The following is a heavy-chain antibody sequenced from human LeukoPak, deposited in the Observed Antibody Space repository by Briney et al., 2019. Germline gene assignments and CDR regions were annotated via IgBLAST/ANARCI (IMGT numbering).Heavy chain of an antibody. J-gene: IGHJ4*02. CDR2: IYTSGST. Sequence: SETLSLTCTVSGGSISSYYWSWIRQPPGKGLEWIGYIYTSGSTNYNPSLKSRVTISVDTSKNQFSLKLSSVTAADTAVYYGARHRNRGWREMDYWGQGTLVTVSS. CDR1: GGSISSYY. V-gene: IGHV4-4*09. D-gene: IGHD5-24*01. CDR3: ARHRNRGWREMDY.